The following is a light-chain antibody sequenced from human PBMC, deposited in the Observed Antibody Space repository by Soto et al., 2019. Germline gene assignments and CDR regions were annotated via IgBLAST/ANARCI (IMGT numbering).Light chain of an antibody. J-gene: IGLJ1*01. V-gene: IGLV2-14*01. Sequence: QSALTQPASVSGSPGQSITLSCTGTSSDVGGYKYVSWYQQHPGKAPKLMIYDVSNRPSGVSNRFSGSKSGNTASLTISGLQAEDEADYYCSSYTSSSSFYVFGTGTKVTVL. CDR2: DVS. CDR1: SSDVGGYKY. CDR3: SSYTSSSSFYV.